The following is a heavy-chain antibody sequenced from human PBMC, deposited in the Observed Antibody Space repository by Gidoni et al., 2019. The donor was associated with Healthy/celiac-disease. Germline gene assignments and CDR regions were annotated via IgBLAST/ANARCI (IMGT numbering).Heavy chain of an antibody. CDR3: ARDPGSITMVRGAIYGMDV. CDR1: GFTFSSYW. V-gene: IGHV3-74*01. J-gene: IGHJ6*02. D-gene: IGHD3-10*01. Sequence: EVQLVESGGGLVQPGGSLRRSCAASGFTFSSYWMHWVRQAPGKGLVWVSRINSDGSSTSYADSVKGRFTISRDNAKNTLYLQMNSLRAEDTAVYYCARDPGSITMVRGAIYGMDVWGQGTTVTVSS. CDR2: INSDGSST.